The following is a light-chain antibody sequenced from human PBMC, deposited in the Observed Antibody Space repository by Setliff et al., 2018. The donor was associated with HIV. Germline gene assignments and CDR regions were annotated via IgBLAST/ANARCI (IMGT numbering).Light chain of an antibody. J-gene: IGKJ5*01. CDR3: QQSYNSPPT. V-gene: IGKV1-39*01. CDR1: QSISNY. Sequence: DIQMTQSPSSLSAFVGDRVTVTCRTSQSISNYLNWYQHKPGKAPKLLIYAASNLQSGVPSRFSGSGSGTDFTLTINSLQPEDFATYYCQQSYNSPPTFGQGTRLEIK. CDR2: AAS.